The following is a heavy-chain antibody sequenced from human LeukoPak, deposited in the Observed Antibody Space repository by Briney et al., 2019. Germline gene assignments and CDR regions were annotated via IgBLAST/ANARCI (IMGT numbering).Heavy chain of an antibody. CDR3: ARGPAGAVNEWFDP. J-gene: IGHJ5*02. CDR1: GYTFTNYD. V-gene: IGHV1-8*01. D-gene: IGHD1-26*01. CDR2: VNPKSGNS. Sequence: ASVKVSCKASGYTFTNYDINWVRQATGQGLEWMGWVNPKSGNSGYAQKFQGRVTMTRDTSITTAYMELSGLRSEDTAVYFCARGPAGAVNEWFDPWGQGTLVTVSS.